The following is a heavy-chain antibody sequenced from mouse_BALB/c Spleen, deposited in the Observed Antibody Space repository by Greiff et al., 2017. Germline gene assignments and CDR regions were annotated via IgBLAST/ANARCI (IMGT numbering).Heavy chain of an antibody. CDR1: GFTFSSYT. J-gene: IGHJ3*01. D-gene: IGHD2-1*01. Sequence: EVQGVESGGGLVQPGGSLKLSCAASGFTFSSYTMSWVRQTPEKRLEWVAYISNGGGSTYYPDTVKGRFTISRDNAKNTLYLQMSSLKSEDTAMYYCARHSYGNTWFAYWGQGTLVTVSA. V-gene: IGHV5-12-2*01. CDR3: ARHSYGNTWFAY. CDR2: ISNGGGST.